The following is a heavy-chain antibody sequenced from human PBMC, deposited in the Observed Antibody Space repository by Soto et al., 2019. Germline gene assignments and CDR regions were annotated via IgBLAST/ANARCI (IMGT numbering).Heavy chain of an antibody. CDR3: EGWYGDYVKEDAFDI. D-gene: IGHD4-17*01. CDR1: GYTFTSYD. J-gene: IGHJ3*02. CDR2: MNPNSGNT. Sequence: GASVKVSCKASGYTFTSYDINWVRQATGQGLEWMGWMNPNSGNTGYAQKFQGRVTMTRNTSISTAYMELSSLRSEDTAVYYCEGWYGDYVKEDAFDIWGQGTMVTVSS. V-gene: IGHV1-8*01.